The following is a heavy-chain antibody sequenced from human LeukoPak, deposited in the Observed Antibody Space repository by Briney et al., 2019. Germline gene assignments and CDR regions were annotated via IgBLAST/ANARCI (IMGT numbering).Heavy chain of an antibody. V-gene: IGHV4-31*03. CDR2: IYYSGNT. CDR1: GGSISSGGYY. D-gene: IGHD5-18*01. J-gene: IGHJ6*02. CDR3: ASSGYSYPYYYYGMDV. Sequence: SQTLSLTCTVSGGSISSGGYYWNWIRQHPGKGLEWIGYIYYSGNTYYNPSLKSRVTISVDTSKNQLSLKLSSVTAADTAVYYCASSGYSYPYYYYGMDVWGQGTTVTVSS.